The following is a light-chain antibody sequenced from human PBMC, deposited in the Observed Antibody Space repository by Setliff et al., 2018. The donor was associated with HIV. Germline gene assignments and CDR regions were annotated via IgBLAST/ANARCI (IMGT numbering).Light chain of an antibody. CDR1: SSDVGNYNY. J-gene: IGLJ1*01. V-gene: IGLV2-11*01. CDR2: DVS. CDR3: CSYAGSYTLGV. Sequence: QSVLTQPRSVSGSPGQSVTISCTGTSSDVGNYNYVPWYQHHPGKAPKLMIYDVSKRPSGVPDRFSGSKSGKTASLTISGLQAEDEADYYCCSYAGSYTLGVFGTGTKVTVL.